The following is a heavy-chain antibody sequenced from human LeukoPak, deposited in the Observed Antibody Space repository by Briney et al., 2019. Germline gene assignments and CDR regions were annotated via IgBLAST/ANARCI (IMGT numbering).Heavy chain of an antibody. CDR1: GGTFSSYA. CDR2: IIPIFGTA. D-gene: IGHD3/OR15-3a*01. CDR3: ARVDVWDAFDI. Sequence: RASVKVSCKASGGTFSSYAISWVRQAPGQGLEWMGGIIPIFGTANYAQKFQGRVTITADESTSTAYMELSSLRSEDTAVYYCARVDVWDAFDIWGQGTMVTVSS. J-gene: IGHJ3*02. V-gene: IGHV1-69*13.